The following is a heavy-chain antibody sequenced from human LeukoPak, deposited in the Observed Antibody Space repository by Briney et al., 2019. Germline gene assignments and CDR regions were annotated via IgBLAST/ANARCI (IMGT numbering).Heavy chain of an antibody. D-gene: IGHD3/OR15-3a*01. V-gene: IGHV4-34*01. CDR2: INHSGST. CDR1: GGSFSGYY. J-gene: IGHJ1*01. CDR3: ARGLKDFWTEAGYFQH. Sequence: SETLSLTCAVYGGSFSGYYWSWIRQPPGKGLEWIGEINHSGSTNYNPSLKSRVTISVDTSKNQFSLKLSSVTAADTAVYYCARGLKDFWTEAGYFQHWGQGTLVTVSS.